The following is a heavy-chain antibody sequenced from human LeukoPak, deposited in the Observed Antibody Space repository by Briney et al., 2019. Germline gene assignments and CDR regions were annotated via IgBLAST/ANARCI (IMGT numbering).Heavy chain of an antibody. CDR1: GGSISSYY. J-gene: IGHJ4*02. D-gene: IGHD3-10*01. Sequence: SETLSLTCTVSGGSISSYYWSWIRQPPGKGLEWIGYIYYSGSINYNPSLKSRVTISVDTSKNQFSLKLSSVTAADTAVYYCARAIYGSGSYSDYWGQGTLVTVSS. CDR3: ARAIYGSGSYSDY. V-gene: IGHV4-59*01. CDR2: IYYSGSI.